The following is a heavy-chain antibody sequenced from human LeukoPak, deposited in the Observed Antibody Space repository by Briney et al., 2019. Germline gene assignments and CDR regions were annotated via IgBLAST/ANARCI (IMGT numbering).Heavy chain of an antibody. CDR3: ARSEYSSSSGHFDY. D-gene: IGHD6-6*01. J-gene: IGHJ4*02. CDR1: GCSISSYY. Sequence: SETLSLTCTVSGCSISSYYWSWIRQPPGKGLEWIGYIYFSGSTDYNPSLKSRVTISVDTSKNQFSLKLSSVTAADTAVYYCARSEYSSSSGHFDYWGQGTLVTVSS. CDR2: IYFSGST. V-gene: IGHV4-59*08.